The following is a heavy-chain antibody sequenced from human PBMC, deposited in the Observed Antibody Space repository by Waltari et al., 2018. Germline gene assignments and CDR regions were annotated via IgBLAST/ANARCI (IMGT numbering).Heavy chain of an antibody. V-gene: IGHV1-2*06. Sequence: QVQLVQSGAEVKKPGDSVKVSCKASGYIFIDHYIHWIRQAPGQGPEWVGRINPKSGVTKYAQNFQGRVTMTRDTSVNTAYMQLTSLTSDDTALFYCAREVGRTTMVDPWGQGTLVTVSS. CDR2: INPKSGVT. D-gene: IGHD1-1*01. CDR1: GYIFIDHY. CDR3: AREVGRTTMVDP. J-gene: IGHJ5*02.